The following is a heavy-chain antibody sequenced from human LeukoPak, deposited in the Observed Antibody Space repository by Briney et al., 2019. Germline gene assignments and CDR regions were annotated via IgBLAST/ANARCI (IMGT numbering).Heavy chain of an antibody. Sequence: GGSLRLSCAAAGFTFSTYSMNWVRQAPGKGLEWVSYISSSSSTIYYADSVKGRFTISRDNAKNSLYLQMNSLRAEDTAVYYCARDLWEVGHDYWGQGTLVTVSS. CDR1: GFTFSTYS. CDR3: ARDLWEVGHDY. V-gene: IGHV3-48*01. CDR2: ISSSSSTI. J-gene: IGHJ4*02. D-gene: IGHD1-26*01.